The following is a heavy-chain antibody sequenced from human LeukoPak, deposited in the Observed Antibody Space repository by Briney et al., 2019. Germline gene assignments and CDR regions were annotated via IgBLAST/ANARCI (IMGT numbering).Heavy chain of an antibody. V-gene: IGHV1-8*01. D-gene: IGHD2-2*01. CDR3: ARWLGDIVVVPAASWGNNWFDP. J-gene: IGHJ5*02. Sequence: ASVKVSCKASGFTFSNYDINWVRQAPGQGLEWMGWLNPKSGDTGYAQKFQGRVAMTRNTSITTAYMEVSSLTSEDTAVYYCARWLGDIVVVPAASWGNNWFDPWGQGTLVTVSS. CDR2: LNPKSGDT. CDR1: GFTFSNYD.